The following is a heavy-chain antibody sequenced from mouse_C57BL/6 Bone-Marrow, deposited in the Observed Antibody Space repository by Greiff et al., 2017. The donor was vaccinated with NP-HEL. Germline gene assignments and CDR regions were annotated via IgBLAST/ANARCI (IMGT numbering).Heavy chain of an antibody. J-gene: IGHJ4*01. CDR3: ATVVATGGAMDY. V-gene: IGHV5-12*01. D-gene: IGHD1-1*01. Sequence: EVKLVESGGGLVQPGGSLKLSCAASGFTFSDYYMYWVRQTPEKRLEWVAYISNGGGSNYYPDTVKGRFTISRDNAKHTLYLQMSRLKSEDTAMYYCATVVATGGAMDYWGQGTSVTVSS. CDR1: GFTFSDYY. CDR2: ISNGGGSN.